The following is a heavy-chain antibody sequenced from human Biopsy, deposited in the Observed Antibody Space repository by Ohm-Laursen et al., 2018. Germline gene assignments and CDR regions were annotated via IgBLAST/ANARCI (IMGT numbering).Heavy chain of an antibody. CDR3: ARATNSTGWPYYYFYGMDV. J-gene: IGHJ6*02. CDR2: IYNSGST. D-gene: IGHD2/OR15-2a*01. V-gene: IGHV4-59*07. CDR1: GGSMSSYY. Sequence: SDTLSLTCTVSGGSMSSYYWTWIRQPPGKGLEWIGYIYNSGSTNYNPSLKSRVTISVAVDTSKSQFSLRLSSVTAADTAVYYCARATNSTGWPYYYFYGMDVWGQGTTVTVSS.